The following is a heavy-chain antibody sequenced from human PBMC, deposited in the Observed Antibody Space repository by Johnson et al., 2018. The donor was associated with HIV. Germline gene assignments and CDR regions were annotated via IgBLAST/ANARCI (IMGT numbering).Heavy chain of an antibody. J-gene: IGHJ3*02. Sequence: QVQLVESGGGVVQPGRSLRLSCAASGFTFSSYAMHWVRQAPGKGLEWVAVISYDGSNNYYADSVKGRFTISRDNSKNTLYLQMNSLRAEDTAVYYCARDGAQQLARDAFDIWGQGTMVTVSS. D-gene: IGHD6-13*01. CDR1: GFTFSSYA. CDR3: ARDGAQQLARDAFDI. V-gene: IGHV3-30*04. CDR2: ISYDGSNN.